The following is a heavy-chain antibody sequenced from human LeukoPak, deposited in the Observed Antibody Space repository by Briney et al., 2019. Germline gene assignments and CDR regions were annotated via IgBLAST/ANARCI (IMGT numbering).Heavy chain of an antibody. V-gene: IGHV3-7*04. Sequence: GGSLRLSCAASGFTFSSYWMSWVRQAPGKGLEWVANIKQDGSEKYYVDSVKGRFTISRDNAKNSLYLQMNSLRAEDTAVYYCARGVMVRGVITFDYWGQGTLVTVSS. D-gene: IGHD3-10*01. CDR1: GFTFSSYW. CDR2: IKQDGSEK. J-gene: IGHJ4*02. CDR3: ARGVMVRGVITFDY.